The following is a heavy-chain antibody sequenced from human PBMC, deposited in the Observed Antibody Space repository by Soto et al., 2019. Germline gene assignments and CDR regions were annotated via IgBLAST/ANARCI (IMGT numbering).Heavy chain of an antibody. CDR1: GFTFGDHS. CDR3: ARDRDYSLDV. Sequence: EVQLVESGGDLVQPGGSLRLSCAASGFTFGDHSMDWVRRAPGKGLEWLGRCKRQASNYDTEYAASVIVRFTVSRDDSLNLFYLQMNSLKTEDTVVYFCARDRDYSLDVWGKGTTVTVSS. CDR2: CKRQASNYDT. J-gene: IGHJ6*04. V-gene: IGHV3-72*01.